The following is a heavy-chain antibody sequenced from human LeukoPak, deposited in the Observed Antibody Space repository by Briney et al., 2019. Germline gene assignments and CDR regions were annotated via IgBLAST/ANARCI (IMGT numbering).Heavy chain of an antibody. CDR1: GFTFSSYG. CDR2: IRDNVHST. Sequence: PGGSLRLSCVVSGFTFSSYGISWVRQAPGKGLEWVSGIRDNVHSTYYADSVKGRFTISRDNSKNTLYLQMNSLRAEDTAVYYCARDRGSHFPVSNFDYWGQGTLVTVSS. D-gene: IGHD2/OR15-2a*01. V-gene: IGHV3-23*01. CDR3: ARDRGSHFPVSNFDY. J-gene: IGHJ4*02.